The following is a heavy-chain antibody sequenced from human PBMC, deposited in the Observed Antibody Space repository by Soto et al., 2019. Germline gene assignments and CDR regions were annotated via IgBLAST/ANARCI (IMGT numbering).Heavy chain of an antibody. Sequence: PSETLSLTCTVSGGSISSYYWSWLRQPPGQGLEWIGYIYYSGSTNYNPSLKSRVTISVDTSKNQFSLKLSSGTAADTAVDYCAREIRRGGGFEYRGQGTLVTVSS. V-gene: IGHV4-59*01. J-gene: IGHJ4*02. CDR1: GGSISSYY. D-gene: IGHD3-10*01. CDR3: AREIRRGGGFEY. CDR2: IYYSGST.